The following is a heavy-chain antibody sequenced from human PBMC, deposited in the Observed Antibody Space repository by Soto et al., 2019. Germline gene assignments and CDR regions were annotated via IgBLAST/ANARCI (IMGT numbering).Heavy chain of an antibody. V-gene: IGHV3-9*01. CDR3: AGGLSAVPSCLGY. D-gene: IGHD6-19*01. CDR2: ISWNSGNI. J-gene: IGHJ4*02. Sequence: EVQLVESGGGLVQPGRSLRLSCVASGFTFDDYVIHWVRQVPGKGLEWVSGISWNSGNIDYADSVKGRFNISRDNAMNSLYLQMNSLRPEDAALYYCAGGLSAVPSCLGYWSQGTLVSVSS. CDR1: GFTFDDYV.